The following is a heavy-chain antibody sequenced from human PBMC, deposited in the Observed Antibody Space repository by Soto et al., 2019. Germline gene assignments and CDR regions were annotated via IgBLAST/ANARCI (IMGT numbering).Heavy chain of an antibody. Sequence: GESLKISCKGSGYSFTSYWIGWVRQMPGKSLEWMGIIYPGDSDTRYSPSFQGQVTISADKSISTAYLQLSSLKASDTAMYYCARYDIVVVPAAPGEYYYYYYGMDVWGQGTTVTVSS. D-gene: IGHD2-2*01. CDR2: IYPGDSDT. CDR1: GYSFTSYW. V-gene: IGHV5-51*01. CDR3: ARYDIVVVPAAPGEYYYYYYGMDV. J-gene: IGHJ6*02.